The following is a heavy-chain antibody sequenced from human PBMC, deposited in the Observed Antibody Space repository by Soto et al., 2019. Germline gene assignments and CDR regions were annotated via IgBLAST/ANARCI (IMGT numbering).Heavy chain of an antibody. V-gene: IGHV1-3*01. CDR2: INAGNGNT. CDR3: ARARENGSGRNWFDP. Sequence: QVQLVQSGAEVKKPGASVKVSCKASGYTFTSYAIHWVRQAPGQRLEWMGWINAGNGNTKYSQKFQGRVTITRDTSASTAYMELSSLRSEDTAVYYCARARENGSGRNWFDPWGQGTLVTVSS. D-gene: IGHD3-10*01. CDR1: GYTFTSYA. J-gene: IGHJ5*02.